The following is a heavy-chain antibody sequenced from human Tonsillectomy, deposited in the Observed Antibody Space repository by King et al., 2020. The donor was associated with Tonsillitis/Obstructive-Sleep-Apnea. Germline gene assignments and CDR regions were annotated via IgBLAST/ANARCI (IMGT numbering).Heavy chain of an antibody. Sequence: VQLVESGGGLVQPGGSLRLSCAASGFTVTTNDLSWVRQAPGRGLEWVSLIYTGGSTYYADSVKGRFTISRDIFKNTLYLQMNSLRAEDTGVYYCTRLYYYYMDVWGKGTTVTVSS. CDR3: TRLYYYYMDV. CDR2: IYTGGST. CDR1: GFTVTTND. J-gene: IGHJ6*03. V-gene: IGHV3-66*01.